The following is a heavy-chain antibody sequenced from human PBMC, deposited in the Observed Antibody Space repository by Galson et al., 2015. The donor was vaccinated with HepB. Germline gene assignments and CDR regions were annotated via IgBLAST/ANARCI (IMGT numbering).Heavy chain of an antibody. CDR2: ISAYNGNT. CDR1: GYTFTSYG. J-gene: IGHJ4*02. D-gene: IGHD3-22*01. CDR3: ARDLSRGSHYYDSSGWGYFDY. V-gene: IGHV1-18*04. Sequence: SVKVSCKASGYTFTSYGISWVRQAPGQGLEWMGWISAYNGNTNYAQKLQGRVTMTTDTSTSTAYMELRSLRSDDTAVYYCARDLSRGSHYYDSSGWGYFDYWGQGTLVTVSS.